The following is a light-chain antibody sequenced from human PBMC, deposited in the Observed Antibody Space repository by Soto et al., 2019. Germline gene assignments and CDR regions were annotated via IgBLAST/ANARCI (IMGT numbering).Light chain of an antibody. J-gene: IGKJ1*01. CDR3: QQYGSSPWT. CDR2: AAS. Sequence: ILMTQSPSSLSAFVGDRVTITCRASQDIGNFLAWYQQKPGKVPKLLIYAASTLQSGVPSRFSGSGSGTDFTLTISSLQPEDFQVYYCQQYGSSPWTFGQGTKVDIK. V-gene: IGKV1-27*01. CDR1: QDIGNF.